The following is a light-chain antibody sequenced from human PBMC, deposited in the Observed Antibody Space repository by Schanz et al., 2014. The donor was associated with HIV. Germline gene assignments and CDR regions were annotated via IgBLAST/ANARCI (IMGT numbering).Light chain of an antibody. J-gene: IGLJ2*01. CDR2: GVS. CDR1: SSDVGGYNY. Sequence: QSVLTQPASVSGSPGQSITISCTGTSSDVGGYNYVSWDQHHPGKAPKLMIYGVSNRPSGVSNRFSGSKSGYTASLTISGLQADDEADYYCSSYTTSSTLVFRGGTKLTVL. CDR3: SSYTTSSTLV. V-gene: IGLV2-14*03.